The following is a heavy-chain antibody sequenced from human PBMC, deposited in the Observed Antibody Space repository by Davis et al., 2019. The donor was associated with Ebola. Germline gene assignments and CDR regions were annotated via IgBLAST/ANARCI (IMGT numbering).Heavy chain of an antibody. V-gene: IGHV4-4*07. CDR1: GGSISAFY. J-gene: IGHJ4*02. CDR3: ASPHQIRGKDCFDN. Sequence: PSETLSLTCTVSGGSISAFYWSWIRQPAGKGLEWIGFISGSGRTSYNPSLKSRVTISADTSKIQFSLKLTSVTAADTAVYYCASPHQIRGKDCFDNWGQGNLVIVSS. CDR2: ISGSGRT.